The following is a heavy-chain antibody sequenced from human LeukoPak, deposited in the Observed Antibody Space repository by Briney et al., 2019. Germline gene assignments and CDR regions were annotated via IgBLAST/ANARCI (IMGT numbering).Heavy chain of an antibody. D-gene: IGHD5-24*01. CDR1: GFTFDDYA. J-gene: IGHJ4*02. Sequence: GRSLRLSCAASGFTFDDYALHWVRQAPGRGLEWVSGISYNSDTIAYADSVKGRFTISRDNAKNSLYLQMNSLRPEDTAVYYCAGGSRRDGYDYWGQGTLVTVSS. CDR2: ISYNSDTI. CDR3: AGGSRRDGYDY. V-gene: IGHV3-9*01.